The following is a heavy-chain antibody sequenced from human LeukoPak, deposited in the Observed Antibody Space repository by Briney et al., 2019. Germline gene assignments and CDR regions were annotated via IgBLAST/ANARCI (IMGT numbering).Heavy chain of an antibody. CDR2: IRYDGRNK. J-gene: IGHJ3*01. Sequence: PEGSLRLSCGASGFTFSTYGMHWGRQAPGKGLEWVAFIRYDGRNKYYADSVKGRFTISRDNSKNTLYLQMNSLRAEDTAVYYCAKVYDYGDRDAFDLWGQGTMVTVSS. D-gene: IGHD4-17*01. V-gene: IGHV3-30*02. CDR3: AKVYDYGDRDAFDL. CDR1: GFTFSTYG.